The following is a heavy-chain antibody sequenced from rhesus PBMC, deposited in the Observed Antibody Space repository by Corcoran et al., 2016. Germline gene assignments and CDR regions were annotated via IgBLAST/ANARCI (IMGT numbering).Heavy chain of an antibody. V-gene: IGHV4S11*01. CDR1: GGSISSKY. Sequence: QVQLQESGPGLVKPLENLSITCAVSGGSISSKYWSWISPPPVKGLWCIGYIFGGCCITNYNPSLKCRVSLSVDTSKNHFSLKLSSVTAADTSMYYCARDKSSGCFDVWGRGVLVTVSS. J-gene: IGHJ5-2*02. CDR3: ARDKSSGCFDV. CDR2: IFGGCCIT. D-gene: IGHD6-31*01.